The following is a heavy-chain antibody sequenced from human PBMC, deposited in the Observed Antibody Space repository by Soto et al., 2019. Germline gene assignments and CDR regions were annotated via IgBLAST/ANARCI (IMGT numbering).Heavy chain of an antibody. V-gene: IGHV3-23*01. D-gene: IGHD6-19*01. CDR1: GFMFSSYA. J-gene: IGHJ4*02. CDR2: ISGSGSKT. CDR3: AKEMYSSGCFDD. Sequence: GGSLRLSCAASGFMFSSYAMSWVRQAPGKGLEWVSAISGSGSKTYYADSVKGRFTISRDNSKNTLYLQMNSLRAEDTAVYYCAKEMYSSGCFDDRGQGSLVTVSS.